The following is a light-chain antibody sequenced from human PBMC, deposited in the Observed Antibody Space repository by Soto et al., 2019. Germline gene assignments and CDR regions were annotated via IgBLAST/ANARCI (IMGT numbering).Light chain of an antibody. CDR1: ESVTSS. CDR2: AAS. V-gene: IGKV3-15*01. Sequence: EIVMTQSPATLSVSPGDRATLSCRASESVTSSLAWYQQKPGQPPRLLIYAASTRATDVPARVSGGGSETEFTLTISSLQSEDFAVYFLQQYNIWPLWTFGQGTKVEIK. J-gene: IGKJ1*01. CDR3: QQYNIWPLWT.